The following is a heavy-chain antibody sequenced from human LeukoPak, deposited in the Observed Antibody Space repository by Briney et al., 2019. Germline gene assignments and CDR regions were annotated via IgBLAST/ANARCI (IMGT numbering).Heavy chain of an antibody. CDR1: GGSISSGDYY. V-gene: IGHV4-30-4*01. CDR3: ASTHQTLGMDV. Sequence: PSQTRSLTCTVSGGSISSGDYYWSWIRQPPGKGLEWIGYIYYSGSTYYNPSLKSRVTISVDTSKNQFSLKLSSVTAADTAVYYCASTHQTLGMDVWGQGTTVTVSS. CDR2: IYYSGST. J-gene: IGHJ6*02.